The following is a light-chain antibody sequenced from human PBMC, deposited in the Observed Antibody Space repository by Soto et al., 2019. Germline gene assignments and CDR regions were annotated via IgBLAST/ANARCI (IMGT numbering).Light chain of an antibody. CDR2: DTS. Sequence: QTVVTQEPSLTVSPGGTVTLTCGSSTLAVTSGHYPYWFQQKPGQAPRTLIYDTSNKHSWTPARFSGSLLGGKAALTLSGAQPEDEAEYYCLLSYSGARPLFGGGTQLTVL. V-gene: IGLV7-46*01. J-gene: IGLJ7*01. CDR1: TLAVTSGHY. CDR3: LLSYSGARPL.